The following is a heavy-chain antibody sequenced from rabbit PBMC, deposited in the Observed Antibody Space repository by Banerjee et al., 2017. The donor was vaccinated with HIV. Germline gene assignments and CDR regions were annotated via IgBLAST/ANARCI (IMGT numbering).Heavy chain of an antibody. V-gene: IGHV1S45*01. CDR1: GIDFSSYG. D-gene: IGHD4-1*01. Sequence: QEQLEESGGGLVTLGGSLKLSCKASGIDFSSYGISWVRQAPGKGLEWIACINTSSGNTVYASWAKGRFTISKTSSTTVTLQMTSLTAADTATYFCARDLAGVIGWNFNLWGQGTLVTVS. J-gene: IGHJ4*01. CDR2: INTSSGNT. CDR3: ARDLAGVIGWNFNL.